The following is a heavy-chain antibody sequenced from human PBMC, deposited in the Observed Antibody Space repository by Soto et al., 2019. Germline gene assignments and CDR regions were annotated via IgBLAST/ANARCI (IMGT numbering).Heavy chain of an antibody. CDR3: ARGEYYYDSSGYPGN. CDR1: GFIFRSYG. Sequence: GGSLRLSCAASGFIFRSYGMHWVRQAPGKGLEWVAVIWYDGSTKYYGDSVKGRFTISRDNTKNTLYLQMNSLRAEDTSVYYCARGEYYYDSSGYPGNWGQGTLVTVSS. J-gene: IGHJ4*02. CDR2: IWYDGSTK. D-gene: IGHD3-22*01. V-gene: IGHV3-33*01.